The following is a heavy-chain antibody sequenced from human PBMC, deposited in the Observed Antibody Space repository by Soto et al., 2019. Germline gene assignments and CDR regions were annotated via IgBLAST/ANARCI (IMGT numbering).Heavy chain of an antibody. V-gene: IGHV3-7*01. CDR3: ARGWGYFDSSGFPYLYAMDV. D-gene: IGHD3-22*01. CDR2: IKEDGSEK. CDR1: GFTFSTYW. Sequence: RGSLIVSCASSGFTFSTYWMIWVRQAPGKGLEPVANIKEDGSEKYYVDSVEGRFTISRDNAKNSLYLQMTSLRAEDTALYYCARGWGYFDSSGFPYLYAMDVWGQGTTVTVSS. J-gene: IGHJ6*01.